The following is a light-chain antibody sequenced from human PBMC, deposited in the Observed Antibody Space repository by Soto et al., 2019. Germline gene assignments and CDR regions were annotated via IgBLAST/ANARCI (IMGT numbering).Light chain of an antibody. J-gene: IGKJ5*01. V-gene: IGKV3-15*01. CDR1: QSVSKN. CDR3: QQYNNWPPIT. Sequence: EIMMTQSPATLSVSPGERATLSCRASQSVSKNLAWYQQKPGQAPRLLIYYASTRATGIPARFSGSGSGTEFTLTISSLQSEDFALYYCQQYNNWPPITFSQGTRLEIK. CDR2: YAS.